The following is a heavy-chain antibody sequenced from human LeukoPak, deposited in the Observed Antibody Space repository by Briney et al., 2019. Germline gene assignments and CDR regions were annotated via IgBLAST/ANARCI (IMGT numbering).Heavy chain of an antibody. CDR2: ISGSGGST. CDR1: GFTFSSFG. J-gene: IGHJ4*02. D-gene: IGHD3-22*01. CDR3: AAFTYYYDSSGYYRY. Sequence: RPGGTLRLSCAASGFTFSSFGMSWVRQAPGKGLEWVSAISGSGGSTYYADSVKGRFTISRDNSKNTLYLQMNSLRAEDTAVYYCAAFTYYYDSSGYYRYWGQGTLVTVSS. V-gene: IGHV3-23*01.